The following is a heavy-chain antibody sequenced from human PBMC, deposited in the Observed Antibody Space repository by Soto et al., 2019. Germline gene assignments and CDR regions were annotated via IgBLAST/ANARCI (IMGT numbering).Heavy chain of an antibody. V-gene: IGHV4-59*01. D-gene: IGHD3-10*01. CDR3: ARAPYGSGTKPYYFDY. CDR1: GGSFSPNY. Sequence: SETLSLTCNVSGGSFSPNYWSWIRQPPGKGLEWIGYIYYSGSTNYNPSLKSRVTISMDTSRNQFSLILSSVTAADTAVYYCARAPYGSGTKPYYFDYWGQGTLVTVSS. CDR2: IYYSGST. J-gene: IGHJ4*02.